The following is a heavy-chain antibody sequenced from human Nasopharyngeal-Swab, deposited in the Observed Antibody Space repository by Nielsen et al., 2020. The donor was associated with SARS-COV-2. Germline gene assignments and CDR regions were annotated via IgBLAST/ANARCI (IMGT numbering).Heavy chain of an antibody. CDR1: GFTFRNYA. V-gene: IGHV3-23*01. D-gene: IGHD1-14*01. CDR2: IGFRADDT. J-gene: IGHJ4*02. CDR3: AFGHHG. Sequence: GGSLRLSCKGSGFTFRNYALSWVRQTPGKGLEWVSTIGFRADDTHYVDSVEGRFTVSRDDSKSTLFLQMNSLRAEDTAVYYCAFGHHGWGQGIMVTVSS.